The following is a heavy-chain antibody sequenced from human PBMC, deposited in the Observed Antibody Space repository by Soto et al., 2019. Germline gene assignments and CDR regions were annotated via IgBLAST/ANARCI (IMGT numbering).Heavy chain of an antibody. CDR1: GGSFSGYY. CDR3: ARDQIWFGDFHYYGMDV. Sequence: SETLSLTCAVYGGSFSGYYWTWIRQPPGTGLEWIGEIYHSGSTNYNPSLKSRVTISVDKSKNQFSLKLSSVTAADTAVYYCARDQIWFGDFHYYGMDVWGQGTTVTVSS. J-gene: IGHJ6*02. D-gene: IGHD3-10*01. V-gene: IGHV4-34*01. CDR2: IYHSGST.